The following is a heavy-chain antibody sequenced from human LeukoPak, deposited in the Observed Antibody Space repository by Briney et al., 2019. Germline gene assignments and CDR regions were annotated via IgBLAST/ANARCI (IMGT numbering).Heavy chain of an antibody. CDR1: GFSFSTYG. J-gene: IGHJ4*02. D-gene: IGHD3-22*01. CDR3: AKDLKPYYYDSSGYYYEYYFDY. V-gene: IGHV3-33*06. Sequence: SGGSLRLSCAASGFSFSTYGIHWVRQAPGKGLEWVAVIWYDGSNKYYADSVKGRITISRYNSKNTLYLQMNSLRAEDTALYYCAKDLKPYYYDSSGYYYEYYFDYWGQGTLVTVSS. CDR2: IWYDGSNK.